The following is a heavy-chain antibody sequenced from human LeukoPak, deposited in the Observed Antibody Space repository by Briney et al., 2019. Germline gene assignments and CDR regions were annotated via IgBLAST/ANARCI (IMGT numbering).Heavy chain of an antibody. CDR2: ISYDGSNK. J-gene: IGHJ4*02. Sequence: GGSLRLSCAASGFTFSSYGMHWVRQAPGKGLEWVAVISYDGSNKYYADSVKGRFTISRDNSKNTLYLQMNSLRAEDTAVYYCARDLNYYGSGSYLYWGQGTLVTVSS. CDR3: ARDLNYYGSGSYLY. D-gene: IGHD3-10*01. V-gene: IGHV3-30*03. CDR1: GFTFSSYG.